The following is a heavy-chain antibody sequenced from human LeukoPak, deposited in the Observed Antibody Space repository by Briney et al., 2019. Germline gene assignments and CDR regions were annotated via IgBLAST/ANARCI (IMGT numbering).Heavy chain of an antibody. D-gene: IGHD4-17*01. J-gene: IGHJ3*02. CDR1: GGSISSYY. V-gene: IGHV4-59*01. CDR2: IYYSGST. CDR3: ARVATVTTLAFDI. Sequence: SETLSLTCTVSGGSISSYYWSWIRQPPGKGLEWIGYIYYSGSTNYNPPLKSRVTISVDTSKNQFSLKLSSVTAADTAVYYCARVATVTTLAFDIWGQGTMVTVSS.